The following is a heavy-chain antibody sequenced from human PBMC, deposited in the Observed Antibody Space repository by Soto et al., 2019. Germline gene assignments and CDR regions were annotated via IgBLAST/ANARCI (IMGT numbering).Heavy chain of an antibody. V-gene: IGHV3-23*01. J-gene: IGHJ6*02. CDR3: AKGPTVFGAVISFDYYYGMYV. CDR2: ISGSGAGT. CDR1: GFTFISSA. D-gene: IGHD3-3*01. Sequence: GGSLRLSCTSSGFTFISSAMSWVRQAPGRGLEWVSGISGSGAGTYYADSVKGRFTISRDNSKNTLYLQMSGLRAEDAAVYYCAKGPTVFGAVISFDYYYGMYVWGQGTPVTVSS.